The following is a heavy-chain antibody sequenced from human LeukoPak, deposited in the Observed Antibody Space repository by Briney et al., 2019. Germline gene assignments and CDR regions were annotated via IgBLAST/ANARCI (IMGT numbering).Heavy chain of an antibody. CDR1: GFTFSTYS. CDR2: ISGSSNYI. J-gene: IGHJ4*02. Sequence: GGSLRLSCTSSGFTFSTYSMNWVRQAPGKGLEWVSSISGSSNYIYQADSVKGRFTISRDNAKKSLYLQMNSLRVEDTAVYYCATTGSSWELLPAFDYWGQGTLVTVSS. D-gene: IGHD1-26*01. CDR3: ATTGSSWELLPAFDY. V-gene: IGHV3-21*01.